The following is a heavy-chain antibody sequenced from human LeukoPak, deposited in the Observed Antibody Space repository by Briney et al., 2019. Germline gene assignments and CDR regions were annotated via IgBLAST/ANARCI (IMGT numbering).Heavy chain of an antibody. D-gene: IGHD3-10*01. CDR1: GFSFSVYA. CDR3: AKDNGRLVRGTIDY. V-gene: IGHV3-23*01. J-gene: IGHJ4*02. CDR2: ISASGSGT. Sequence: GGSLRLSCAASGFSFSVYAMTWVRQAPGKGLEWVSGISASGSGTYYADSVKGRFTISRDNSKNTLYLQMYSLRVEDTAVYYCAKDNGRLVRGTIDYWGQGTLVPVSS.